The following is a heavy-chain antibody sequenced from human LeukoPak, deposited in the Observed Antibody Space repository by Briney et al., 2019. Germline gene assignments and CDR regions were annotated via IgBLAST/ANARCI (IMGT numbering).Heavy chain of an antibody. J-gene: IGHJ4*02. CDR1: GFTFSSYA. CDR2: ISGSGGST. D-gene: IGHD3-3*01. Sequence: GASLRLSCAASGFTFSSYAMSWVRQAPGEGLEWVSAISGSGGSTYYADSVKGRLTISRDNSKNTLYLQMNSLRAEDTAVYYCAKDRTSYYDFWSGYYPGGFDYWGQGTLVTVSS. CDR3: AKDRTSYYDFWSGYYPGGFDY. V-gene: IGHV3-23*01.